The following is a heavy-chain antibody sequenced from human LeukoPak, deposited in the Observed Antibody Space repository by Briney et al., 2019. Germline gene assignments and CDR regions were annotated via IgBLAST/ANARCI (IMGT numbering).Heavy chain of an antibody. D-gene: IGHD3-10*01. CDR2: INHSGST. CDR1: GGSFSGYY. CDR3: AGYYYGSGSYYNWFDP. Sequence: SETLSLTCAVYGGSFSGYYWSWIRQPPGKGLEWIGEINHSGSTNYNPSLKSRVTISVDTSKNQFSLKLSSVTAADTAVYYCAGYYYGSGSYYNWFDPWGQGTLVTVSS. V-gene: IGHV4-34*01. J-gene: IGHJ5*02.